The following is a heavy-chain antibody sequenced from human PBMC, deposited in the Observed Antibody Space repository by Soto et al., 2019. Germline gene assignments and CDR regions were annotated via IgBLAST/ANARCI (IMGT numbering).Heavy chain of an antibody. CDR3: VKWHTSNFDSLPFTGFDF. CDR1: GFTFSDSV. Sequence: PGGSLRLSCVGSGFTFSDSVMAWVRQAPGKGLEWLSVMSGDGRTRYAVSVTGRFTISRDNSKNTLYLQMRSRRAEDAAAYYCVKWHTSNFDSLPFTGFDFWGQGTQVTVSS. V-gene: IGHV3-23*01. J-gene: IGHJ4*02. D-gene: IGHD3-22*01. CDR2: MSGDGRT.